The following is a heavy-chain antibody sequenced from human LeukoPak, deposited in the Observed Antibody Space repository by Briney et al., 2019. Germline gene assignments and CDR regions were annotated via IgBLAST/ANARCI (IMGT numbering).Heavy chain of an antibody. V-gene: IGHV3-48*04. J-gene: IGHJ5*02. CDR3: ARDTYWFDP. CDR1: GFTFSTYS. CDR2: ISSSSTTI. Sequence: GGSLRLSCAASGFTFSTYSMNWVRQAPGKGLEWVSYISSSSTTIYYADSVKGRFTISRDNAKNSLYLQMNSLRAEDTAVYYCARDTYWFDPWGQGTLVTVSS.